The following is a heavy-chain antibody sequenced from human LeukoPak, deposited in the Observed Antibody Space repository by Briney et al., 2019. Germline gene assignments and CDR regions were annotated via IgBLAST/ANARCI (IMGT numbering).Heavy chain of an antibody. D-gene: IGHD6-6*01. J-gene: IGHJ6*03. CDR2: IRYDGSNK. Sequence: GGSLRLSCAASGFTFSSYGMHWVRQAPGKGLEWVAFIRYDGSNKYYADSVKGRFTISRDNSKNTLYLQMNSLRAEDTAVYYCAKDKAGYSSSSYYYMDVWGKGTTVTVSS. CDR1: GFTFSSYG. V-gene: IGHV3-30*02. CDR3: AKDKAGYSSSSYYYMDV.